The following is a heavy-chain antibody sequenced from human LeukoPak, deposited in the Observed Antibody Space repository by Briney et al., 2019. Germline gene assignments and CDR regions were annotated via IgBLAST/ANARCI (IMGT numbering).Heavy chain of an antibody. CDR2: INSDGSCT. J-gene: IGHJ5*01. CDR1: GFTFSSDW. Sequence: GGSLRLSCAASGFTFSSDWMHWVRQAPGKGLVWVSRINSDGSCTSYADSVKGRFTISRDNAKNTLYLGMNSLRAEDTAVYYCARVATTMVRNALDSWGQGTLVTVSS. V-gene: IGHV3-74*01. CDR3: ARVATTMVRNALDS. D-gene: IGHD3-10*01.